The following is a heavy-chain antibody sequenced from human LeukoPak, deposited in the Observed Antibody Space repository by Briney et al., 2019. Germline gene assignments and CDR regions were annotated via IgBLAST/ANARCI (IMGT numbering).Heavy chain of an antibody. CDR1: GYSFTSYW. CDR3: ARHLLRVEMATIGFDY. J-gene: IGHJ4*02. V-gene: IGHV5-51*01. D-gene: IGHD5-24*01. CDR2: IYPGDSDT. Sequence: GESLKISCKGSGYSFTSYWIGWVRQMPGKGLEWMGIIYPGDSDTRYSPSFQGQVTISADKSISTAYLQWSSLKASDTAMYYCARHLLRVEMATIGFDYWGQGTLVTVSS.